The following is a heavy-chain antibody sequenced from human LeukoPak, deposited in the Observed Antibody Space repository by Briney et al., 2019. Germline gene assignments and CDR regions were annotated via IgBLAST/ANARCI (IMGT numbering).Heavy chain of an antibody. D-gene: IGHD3-16*01. CDR1: GYTFTNPY. CDR2: ISPSGGST. J-gene: IGHJ4*02. V-gene: IGHV1-46*01. CDR3: ARDNDSRDPPHFDY. Sequence: ASVKVSCKASGYTFTNPYLHWVRQAPGQGLEWMGIISPSGGSTTYAQKFQGRVTMTRDTSTSTVYMELSSLRSEDTAVYYCARDNDSRDPPHFDYWGQGTLVTVSS.